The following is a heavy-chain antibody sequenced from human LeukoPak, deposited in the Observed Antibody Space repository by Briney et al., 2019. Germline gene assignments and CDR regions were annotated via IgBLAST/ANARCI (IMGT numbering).Heavy chain of an antibody. J-gene: IGHJ4*02. V-gene: IGHV1-2*02. CDR1: GYTFTDYY. D-gene: IGHD3-22*01. CDR3: ARALGYYDSSGYYHFAY. Sequence: GASVKVSCKASGYTFTDYYMHWVRQAPGQGLEWMGWINPKSAGTNYAQKFQGRVTMTRDTSISTAYMELSRLRSDDTAVYYCARALGYYDSSGYYHFAYWGQGTLVTVSS. CDR2: INPKSAGT.